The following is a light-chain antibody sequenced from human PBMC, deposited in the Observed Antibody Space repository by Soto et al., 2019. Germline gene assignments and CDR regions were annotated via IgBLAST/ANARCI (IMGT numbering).Light chain of an antibody. CDR2: DVS. CDR3: SSYTSSSPWV. Sequence: QSALTQPASVSGSPGQSITISCTGTSSDVGGYNYVSWYQQHPGKAPKLMIYDVSNRPSGVSNRFSGSKSGNTASLTISGLPAEDDADYYCSSYTSSSPWVFGGGTKLTVL. V-gene: IGLV2-14*01. J-gene: IGLJ3*02. CDR1: SSDVGGYNY.